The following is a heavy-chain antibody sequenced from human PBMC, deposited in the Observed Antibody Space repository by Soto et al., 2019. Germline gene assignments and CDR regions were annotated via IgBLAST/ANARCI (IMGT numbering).Heavy chain of an antibody. CDR1: GGTFSSYA. Sequence: EASVKVSCKASGGTFSSYAISWVRQAPGQGLEWMGGIIPIFGTANYAQKFQGRVTITADESTSTAYMELSSLRSEDTAVYYCAADYSNYDEGGFRGRPLFDYWGQGTLVTVSS. V-gene: IGHV1-69*13. J-gene: IGHJ4*02. D-gene: IGHD4-4*01. CDR3: AADYSNYDEGGFRGRPLFDY. CDR2: IIPIFGTA.